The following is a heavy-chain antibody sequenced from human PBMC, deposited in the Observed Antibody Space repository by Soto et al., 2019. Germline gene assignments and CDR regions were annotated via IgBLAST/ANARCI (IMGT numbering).Heavy chain of an antibody. Sequence: QMQLQESGPGLVKPSETLSLTCAVSGAYIIAEQRWTWVRQPPGQGLEWIGEIHHTGTTRNNPSLRGRGTRSVDKAKDQCSLKLNSLTAADTAVSYCSWSFGLYAIAHWGQGTLVIVSS. V-gene: IGHV4-4*02. CDR3: SWSFGLYAIAH. CDR1: GAYIIAEQR. J-gene: IGHJ1*01. D-gene: IGHD6-19*01. CDR2: IHHTGTT.